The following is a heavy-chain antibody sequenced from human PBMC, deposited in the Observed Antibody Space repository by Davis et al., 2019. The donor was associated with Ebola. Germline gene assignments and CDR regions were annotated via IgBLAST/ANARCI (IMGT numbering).Heavy chain of an antibody. D-gene: IGHD1-26*01. V-gene: IGHV3-7*01. CDR2: IKQDGSEK. CDR1: GFAFSDYS. J-gene: IGHJ4*02. CDR3: ASLSGSYFSDY. Sequence: GESLKISCAASGFAFSDYSMSWVRQAPGKGPEWVANIKQDGSEKYYVDSVKGRFTISRDNAKNSLYLQMNSLRAEDTAVYYCASLSGSYFSDYWGQGTLVTVSS.